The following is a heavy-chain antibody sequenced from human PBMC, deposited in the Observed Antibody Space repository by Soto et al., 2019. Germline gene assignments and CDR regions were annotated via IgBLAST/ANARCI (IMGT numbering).Heavy chain of an antibody. CDR1: GFTFSSYA. V-gene: IGHV3-23*01. J-gene: IGHJ4*02. D-gene: IGHD3-3*01. Sequence: PGGCLRLACAASGFTFSSYAMSWVRPAPGKGLEWVSAISGSGGSTYYADSVKGWFTISRDNSKNTLYLQMNSLRAEDTAVYYCSKVAPYYDDYFDYWAQRTPVPVS. CDR2: ISGSGGST. CDR3: SKVAPYYDDYFDY.